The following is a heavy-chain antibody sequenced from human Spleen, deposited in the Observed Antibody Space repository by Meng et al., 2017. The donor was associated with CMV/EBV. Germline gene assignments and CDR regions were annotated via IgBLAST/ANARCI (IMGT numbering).Heavy chain of an antibody. Sequence: SETLSLTCTVSGGSISSYYWSWIRQPPGKGLEWIGYIYYSGSTNYNPSLKSRVTISVDTSKNQFSLKLSSVTAADTAVYYCARDNGNYYDSSGYRRGFDIWGQGTMVTVSS. CDR3: ARDNGNYYDSSGYRRGFDI. CDR2: IYYSGST. J-gene: IGHJ3*02. V-gene: IGHV4-59*01. D-gene: IGHD3-22*01. CDR1: GGSISSYY.